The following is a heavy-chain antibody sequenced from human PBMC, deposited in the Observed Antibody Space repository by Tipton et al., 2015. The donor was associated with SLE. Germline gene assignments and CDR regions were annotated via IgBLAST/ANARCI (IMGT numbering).Heavy chain of an antibody. D-gene: IGHD3-22*01. CDR1: GGTFTSYD. J-gene: IGHJ4*02. CDR3: AREEGEDGDYYDSSGYNDY. Sequence: QLVQSGAEVKKPGSSVKVSCKASGGTFTSYDINWVRQATGQGLEWMGWISPYNGNTNYAQKLQGRVTMTTDTSTSTAYMELRSLRSDDTAVYYCAREEGEDGDYYDSSGYNDYWGQGTLVTVSS. CDR2: ISPYNGNT. V-gene: IGHV1-18*01.